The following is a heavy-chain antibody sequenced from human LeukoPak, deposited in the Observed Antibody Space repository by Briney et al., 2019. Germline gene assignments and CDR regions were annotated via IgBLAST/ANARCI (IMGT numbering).Heavy chain of an antibody. CDR1: GFTFSSYG. J-gene: IGHJ4*02. CDR3: AKGYYHYDILTGYYPSLDY. V-gene: IGHV3-30*18. CDR2: ISYDGSNK. D-gene: IGHD3-9*01. Sequence: GRPVILSCEASGFTFSSYGMHWVRQAPGKGLEWVAVISYDGSNKYYADSVKGRFTISRDNSKNTLYLQMNSLRAEDTAVYYCAKGYYHYDILTGYYPSLDYWGQGTLVTVSS.